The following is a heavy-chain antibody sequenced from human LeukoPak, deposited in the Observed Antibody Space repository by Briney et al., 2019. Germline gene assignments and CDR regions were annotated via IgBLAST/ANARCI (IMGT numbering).Heavy chain of an antibody. Sequence: HTGGSLRLSCAASGFTFSSYAMSWIRQAPGKGLEWVSVISGSGGSTYYADSVKGRFTISRDNSKNTLYLQMNSLRAEDTAVYYCAKGDSIAARPRYFDYWGQGTLVTVSS. CDR3: AKGDSIAARPRYFDY. D-gene: IGHD6-6*01. CDR1: GFTFSSYA. V-gene: IGHV3-23*01. CDR2: ISGSGGST. J-gene: IGHJ4*02.